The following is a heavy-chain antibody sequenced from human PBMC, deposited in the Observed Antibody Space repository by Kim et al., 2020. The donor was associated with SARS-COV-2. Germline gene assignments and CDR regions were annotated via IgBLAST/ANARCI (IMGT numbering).Heavy chain of an antibody. V-gene: IGHV4-34*01. CDR1: GGSFSGYY. CDR2: INHSGGT. CDR3: AGGENVVVPAAMWRTVHFYYGMDV. J-gene: IGHJ6*02. Sequence: SETLSLTCAVYGGSFSGYYWSWIRQPPGKGLEWIGEINHSGGTNYYPSSKSRVTISVDTSKNQFSLKPSSVTAADTAVYYCAGGENVVVPAAMWRTVHFYYGMDVWGQGTTVTVSS. D-gene: IGHD2-2*01.